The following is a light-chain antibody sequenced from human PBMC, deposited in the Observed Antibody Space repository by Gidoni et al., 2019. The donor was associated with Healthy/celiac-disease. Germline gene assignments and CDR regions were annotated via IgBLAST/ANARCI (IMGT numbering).Light chain of an antibody. CDR2: DAS. J-gene: IGKJ4*01. V-gene: IGKV3-11*01. CDR1: QSVSSY. Sequence: EIVLTQSAATPSLAPGARATLSCRASQSVSSYLAWYQQKPGQAPRLLIYDASNRATGIPARFSGSGSGTAFTLPISSLEPEDFAVYYCQQRSNWPATFGGGTKVEIK. CDR3: QQRSNWPAT.